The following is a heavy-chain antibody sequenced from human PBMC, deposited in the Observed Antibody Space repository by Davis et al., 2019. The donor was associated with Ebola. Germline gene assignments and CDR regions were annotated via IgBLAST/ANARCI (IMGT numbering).Heavy chain of an antibody. V-gene: IGHV3-74*01. CDR2: IDPEGYTT. CDR1: GFTFGNFW. CDR3: GRDNNLAI. Sequence: GEFLKISCTASGFTFGNFWVNWVRQAPGKGLVWVSHIDPEGYTTTYADSVKGRFTVSRDNAKNTVFLQINSLRVEDTAVYYCGRDNNLAIWGKGTTVTVSS. J-gene: IGHJ6*04.